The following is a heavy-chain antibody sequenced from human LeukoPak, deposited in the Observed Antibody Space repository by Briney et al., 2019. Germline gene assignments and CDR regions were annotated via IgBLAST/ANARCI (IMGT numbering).Heavy chain of an antibody. CDR1: GFTFSSYA. Sequence: GGSLRLSCAASGFTFSSYAMSWVRQAPGKGLEWVSLIRGNGGNTYYADSVKGRFTISRDNSMNTLYLQMNRLRAEDTAVYYCANSRGWLQIWDYWGQGTLVTVSS. J-gene: IGHJ4*02. CDR2: IRGNGGNT. D-gene: IGHD5-24*01. CDR3: ANSRGWLQIWDY. V-gene: IGHV3-23*01.